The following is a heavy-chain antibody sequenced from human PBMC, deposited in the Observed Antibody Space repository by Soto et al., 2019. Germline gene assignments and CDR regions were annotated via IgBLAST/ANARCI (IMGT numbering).Heavy chain of an antibody. CDR2: SNPKSGAT. J-gene: IGHJ4*02. D-gene: IGHD4-17*01. V-gene: IGHV1-2*02. Sequence: ASVKVSCKASGYTFTDYYMHWVRQAPGQGLEWMGWSNPKSGATSYAQKFQGRVTMTMDTSITTAYMELSSLRSDDTAVYYCVYGDYHYWGQGTLVTVSS. CDR3: VYGDYHY. CDR1: GYTFTDYY.